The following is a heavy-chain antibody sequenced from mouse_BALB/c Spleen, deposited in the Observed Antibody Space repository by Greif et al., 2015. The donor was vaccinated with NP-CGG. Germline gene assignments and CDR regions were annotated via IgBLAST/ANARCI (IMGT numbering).Heavy chain of an antibody. V-gene: IGHV5-12-2*01. J-gene: IGHJ2*01. CDR3: ARNYYGSSHAFFDY. CDR1: GFTFSSYT. Sequence: VQLKESGGGLVQPGGSLKLSCAASGFTFSSYTMSWVRQTPEKRLEWVAYISNGGGSTYYPDTVKGRFTISRDNAKNTLYLQMSSLKSEDTAMYYCARNYYGSSHAFFDYWGQGTTLTVSS. D-gene: IGHD1-1*01. CDR2: ISNGGGST.